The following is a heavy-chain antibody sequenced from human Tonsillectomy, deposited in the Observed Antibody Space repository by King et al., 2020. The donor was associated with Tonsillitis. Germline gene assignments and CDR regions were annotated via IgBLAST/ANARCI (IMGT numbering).Heavy chain of an antibody. Sequence: QLVQSGAEVKKPGSSVKVYCKASGGTFSSYAISWVRQAPGQGHEWMVGMIHIFGTANYAQQFQGRVTITADESTSTAYMELSSLGSEDTAVYYCARGDPGPFDYWGQGTLVTVSS. V-gene: IGHV1-69*12. CDR1: GGTFSSYA. CDR2: MIHIFGTA. CDR3: ARGDPGPFDY. J-gene: IGHJ4*02.